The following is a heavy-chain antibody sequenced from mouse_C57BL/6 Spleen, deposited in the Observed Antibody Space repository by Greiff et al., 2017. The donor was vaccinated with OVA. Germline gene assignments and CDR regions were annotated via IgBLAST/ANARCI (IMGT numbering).Heavy chain of an antibody. CDR1: GFSLTSYG. Sequence: VHLVESGPGLVQPSQSLSITCTVSGFSLTSYGVHWVRQSPGKGLEWLGVIWSGGSTDYNAAFISRLSISKDNSKSQVFFKMNSLQADDTAIYYCARAITTVVRNWYFDVWGTGTTVTVSS. CDR2: IWSGGST. V-gene: IGHV2-2*01. CDR3: ARAITTVVRNWYFDV. J-gene: IGHJ1*03. D-gene: IGHD1-1*01.